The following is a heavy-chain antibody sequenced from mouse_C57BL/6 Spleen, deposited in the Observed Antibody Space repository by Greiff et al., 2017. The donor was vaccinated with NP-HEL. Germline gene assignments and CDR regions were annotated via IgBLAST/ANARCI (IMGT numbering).Heavy chain of an antibody. CDR3: ARRELMVTTGVFAY. V-gene: IGHV1-50*01. CDR2: IDPSDSYT. CDR1: GYTFTSYW. D-gene: IGHD2-2*01. J-gene: IGHJ3*01. Sequence: QVQLQQPGAELVKPGASVKLSCKASGYTFTSYWMQWVKQRPGQGLEWIGEIDPSDSYTNYNQKFKGKATLTVDTSSSTAYMQLSSLTSEDSAVYYCARRELMVTTGVFAYWGQGTLVTVSA.